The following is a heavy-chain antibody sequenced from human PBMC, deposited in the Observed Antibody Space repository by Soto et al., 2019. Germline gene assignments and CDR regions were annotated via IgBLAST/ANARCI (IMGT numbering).Heavy chain of an antibody. Sequence: PGGSLGLSCAAAGFTFGNAWMHWVCQAPGKGLEWVGRIKSKTDDGTTDYAAPVKGRFTISRDDSQNMLYLQPNSLKTEYTTVYYCASTYFDYWSGFYVYYDYWGQGILVTVSS. J-gene: IGHJ4*02. V-gene: IGHV3-15*07. CDR1: GFTFGNAW. CDR2: IKSKTDDGTT. CDR3: ASTYFDYWSGFYVYYDY. D-gene: IGHD3-3*01.